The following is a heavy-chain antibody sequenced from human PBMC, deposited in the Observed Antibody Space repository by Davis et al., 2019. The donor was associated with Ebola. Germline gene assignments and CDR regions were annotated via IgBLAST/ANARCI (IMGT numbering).Heavy chain of an antibody. D-gene: IGHD3-10*01. CDR1: GFNFRSYG. Sequence: LSLTCAASGFNFRSYGMHWVRQAPDKGLEWVAVIWYDGSRKYYADSVKGRFTISRDNSKNTLYLQMNSLRAEDTAVYYCARDRVSEAYYYYYGMDVWGQGTTVTVSS. V-gene: IGHV3-30*19. CDR3: ARDRVSEAYYYYYGMDV. CDR2: IWYDGSRK. J-gene: IGHJ6*02.